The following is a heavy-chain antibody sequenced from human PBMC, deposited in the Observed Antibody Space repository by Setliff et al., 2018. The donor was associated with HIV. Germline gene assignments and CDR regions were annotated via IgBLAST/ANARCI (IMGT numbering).Heavy chain of an antibody. CDR2: ISIYNGNT. J-gene: IGHJ4*02. V-gene: IGHV1-18*01. CDR3: ARDSRVSSDTSSFNPRLDY. Sequence: ASVKVSCKGFGYTFSGYGMSWVRLAPGRGLEWLGWISIYNGNTKYAENFQGRITVTTDRSRNTAYMELRNLRPGDTAIYYCARDSRVSSDTSSFNPRLDYWGRGTQVTVSS. D-gene: IGHD2-2*01. CDR1: GYTFSGYG.